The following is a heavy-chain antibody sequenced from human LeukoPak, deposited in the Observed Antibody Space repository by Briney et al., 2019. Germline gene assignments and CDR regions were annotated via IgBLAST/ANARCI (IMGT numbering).Heavy chain of an antibody. Sequence: GGSLRLSCADPGDTFSSSAMHWGRQAPGKGLEWVAVISYDGSNKYYADSVKGRFTISRDDSKNTLYLQMNSLRAEDTAVYYCARAGPRGIVVVRAAYWGQGTLVTVSS. CDR3: ARAGPRGIVVVRAAY. J-gene: IGHJ4*02. D-gene: IGHD2-2*01. V-gene: IGHV3-30*04. CDR1: GDTFSSSA. CDR2: ISYDGSNK.